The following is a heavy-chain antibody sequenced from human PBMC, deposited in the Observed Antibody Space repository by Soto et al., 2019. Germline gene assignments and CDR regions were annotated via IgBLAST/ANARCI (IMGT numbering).Heavy chain of an antibody. CDR3: TTDPTAGSRAIDY. D-gene: IGHD3-10*01. V-gene: IGHV3-15*07. CDR1: GFSFSNTW. CDR2: IKRQTEGGTT. J-gene: IGHJ4*02. Sequence: EVQLVESGGGLVKPGGSLRLSCAGSGFSFSNTWMNWVRQAPGKGLEWVGRIKRQTEGGTTDYPASVKGRFIISRDDSENTLYLQMNSLKTEDTAVYYGTTDPTAGSRAIDYWGQGTLVTVSS.